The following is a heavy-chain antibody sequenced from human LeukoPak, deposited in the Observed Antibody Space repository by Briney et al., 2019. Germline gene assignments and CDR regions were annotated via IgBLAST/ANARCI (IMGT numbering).Heavy chain of an antibody. V-gene: IGHV3-7*01. D-gene: IGHD1-26*01. CDR3: ARAYQPQWELFGSEDTGGPFDY. J-gene: IGHJ4*02. CDR1: GFTFSSYW. CDR2: IKQDGSEK. Sequence: GGSLRLSCAASGFTFSSYWMSWVRQAPGKGLEWVANIKQDGSEKYYVDSVKGRFTISRDNAKNSLYLQMNSLRAEDTAVYYCARAYQPQWELFGSEDTGGPFDYWGQGTLVTVSS.